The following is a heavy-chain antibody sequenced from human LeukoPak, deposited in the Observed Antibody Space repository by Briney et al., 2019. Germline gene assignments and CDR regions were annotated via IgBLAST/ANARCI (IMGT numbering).Heavy chain of an antibody. V-gene: IGHV4-39*07. J-gene: IGHJ5*02. CDR2: IYYSGST. Sequence: SETLSLTCTVSGGSISSSSYYWGWIRQPPGKGLEWIGSIYYSGSTYYNPSLKSRVTISVDTSKNQFSLKVTSVTAADTAVYYCARDRLPALSDNWFDPWGQGTLVTVSS. CDR1: GGSISSSSYY. CDR3: ARDRLPALSDNWFDP.